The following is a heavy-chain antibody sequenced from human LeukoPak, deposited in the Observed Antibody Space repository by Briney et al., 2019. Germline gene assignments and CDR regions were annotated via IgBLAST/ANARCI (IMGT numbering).Heavy chain of an antibody. CDR3: ARYRSYGGMQ. J-gene: IGHJ4*02. D-gene: IGHD3-10*01. V-gene: IGHV3-48*03. Sequence: GGSLRLSCAASGFTFSSYEMNWVRQAPGKGLEWVSYISSSGSTIYYADSVKGRSTISRDNAKNSLYLQMNSLRAEDTAVYYCARYRSYGGMQWGQGTLVTVSS. CDR1: GFTFSSYE. CDR2: ISSSGSTI.